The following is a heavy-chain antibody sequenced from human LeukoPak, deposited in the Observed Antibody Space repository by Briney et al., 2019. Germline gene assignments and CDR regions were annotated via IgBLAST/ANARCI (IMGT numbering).Heavy chain of an antibody. CDR3: ATTVTAGTYRYFQH. J-gene: IGHJ1*01. CDR1: VYICTTYA. Sequence: ASVKVSCKGSVYICTTYAMHWVRQAPGQRLEWMGWINAGNGNTKYSQKFQGRVTITRDTSASTAYMELSSLRSEDTAVYYCATTVTAGTYRYFQHWGQGTLVTVSS. D-gene: IGHD4-17*01. V-gene: IGHV1-3*01. CDR2: INAGNGNT.